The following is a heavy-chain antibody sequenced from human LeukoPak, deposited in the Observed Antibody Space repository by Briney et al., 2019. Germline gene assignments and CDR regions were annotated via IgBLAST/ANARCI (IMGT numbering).Heavy chain of an antibody. CDR1: GFTFSSYG. V-gene: IGHV3-30*03. Sequence: GGSLRLSCAASGFTFSSYGVHWVRQAPGKGLEWVAVISYDGSNKYYADSVKGRFTLSRDNSKSTLYLQMNTLRAEDTAVYYCAGMVTTYFDYWGQGTLVTVSS. CDR3: AGMVTTYFDY. J-gene: IGHJ4*02. D-gene: IGHD4-17*01. CDR2: ISYDGSNK.